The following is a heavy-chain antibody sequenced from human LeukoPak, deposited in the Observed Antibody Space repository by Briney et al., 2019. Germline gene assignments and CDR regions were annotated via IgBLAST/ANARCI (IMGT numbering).Heavy chain of an antibody. V-gene: IGHV4-59*08. CDR1: GGSISSYY. J-gene: IGHJ4*02. CDR3: ARHFRGFPYYFDY. CDR2: IYYSGST. Sequence: SETLSLTCTVSGGSISSYYWSWIRQPPGKGLEWIGYIYYSGSTNYNPSLKSRVAVSMDTSKNQFALRLSSVTAADTAMYYCARHFRGFPYYFDYWGQGTLVTVSS. D-gene: IGHD5-12*01.